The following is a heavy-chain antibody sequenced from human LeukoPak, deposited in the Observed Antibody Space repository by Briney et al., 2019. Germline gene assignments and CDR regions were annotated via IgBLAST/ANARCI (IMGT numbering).Heavy chain of an antibody. CDR1: GFTFSSYS. J-gene: IGHJ4*02. CDR3: ARVGDILTGYYSRPLDY. CDR2: ISSSSSYI. D-gene: IGHD3-9*01. V-gene: IGHV3-21*01. Sequence: PGGSLRLSCAASGFTFSSYSMNWVRQAPGKGLEWVSSISSSSSYIYYADSVKGRFTISRDNAKNSLYLQMNSLRAEDTAVYYCARVGDILTGYYSRPLDYWGQGTLVTVSS.